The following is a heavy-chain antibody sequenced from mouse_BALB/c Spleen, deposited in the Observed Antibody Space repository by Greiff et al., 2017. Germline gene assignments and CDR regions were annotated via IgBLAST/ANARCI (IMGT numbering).Heavy chain of an antibody. CDR2: IDPYNGGT. CDR1: GYAFTSYN. D-gene: IGHD1-1*01. V-gene: IGHV1S135*01. CDR3: ARSGYYGSSYYFDY. J-gene: IGHJ2*01. Sequence: EVQLQQSGPELVKPGASVKVSCKASGYAFTSYNMYWVKQSHGKSLEWIGYIDPYNGGTSYNQKFKGKATLTVDKSSSTAYMHLNSLTSEDSAVYYCARSGYYGSSYYFDYWCQGTTLTVSS.